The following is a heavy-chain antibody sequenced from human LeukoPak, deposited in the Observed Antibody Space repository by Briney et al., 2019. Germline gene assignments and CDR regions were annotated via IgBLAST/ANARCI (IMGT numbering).Heavy chain of an antibody. CDR2: INPDGSVG. D-gene: IGHD1-26*01. V-gene: IGHV3-7*01. CDR1: GFSFSDYW. CDR3: ARATYSHTTWHY. Sequence: GGSLRLSCAASGFSFSDYWMSWVRQAPGKGLEWVASINPDGSVGKYVDSVEGRFTISRDNANNSLYLQMNTVRAEDTALYYCARATYSHTTWHYWGQGTLVTVSS. J-gene: IGHJ4*02.